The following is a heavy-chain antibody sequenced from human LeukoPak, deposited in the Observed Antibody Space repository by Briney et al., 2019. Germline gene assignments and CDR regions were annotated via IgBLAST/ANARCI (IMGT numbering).Heavy chain of an antibody. CDR3: ARVIGVPYMDV. J-gene: IGHJ6*03. CDR2: ISSSASTI. CDR1: GFTFSDYY. D-gene: IGHD1-1*01. V-gene: IGHV3-11*04. Sequence: GGSLRLSCAASGFTFSDYYMSWIRQARGEGLEWVSYISSSASTIYYADSVKGRFTISRDNAKNSLYLQMNSLRAEDTAVYYCARVIGVPYMDVWGKGTTVTVSS.